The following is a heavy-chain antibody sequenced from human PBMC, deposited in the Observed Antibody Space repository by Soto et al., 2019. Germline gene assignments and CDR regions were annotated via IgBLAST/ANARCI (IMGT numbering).Heavy chain of an antibody. Sequence: QVQLQQWGAGLLKPSETLSLTCAVYGGSFSGYYWSWIRQPPGKGLEWIGEINPSGRANYNPSCKSQFTTSVNTSKHQFSLTLSSVTAADTAAYYCARGRIVVAGTCWYFDLWGSGPLVTVSS. CDR3: ARGRIVVAGTCWYFDL. J-gene: IGHJ2*01. D-gene: IGHD6-19*01. CDR1: GGSFSGYY. CDR2: INPSGRA. V-gene: IGHV4-34*01.